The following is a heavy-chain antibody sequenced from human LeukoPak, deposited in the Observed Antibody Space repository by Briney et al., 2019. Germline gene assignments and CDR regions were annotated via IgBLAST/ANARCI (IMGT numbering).Heavy chain of an antibody. J-gene: IGHJ3*02. Sequence: PSETLSLTCTVSGGSISSYYWSWIRQPPGKGLEWIGYIYYSGSTYYNPSLKSRVTISVDTSKNQFSLKLSSVTAADTAVYYCARPPRDSSSSPKKIPNNAFDIWGQGTMVTVSS. CDR2: IYYSGST. CDR3: ARPPRDSSSSPKKIPNNAFDI. D-gene: IGHD6-6*01. V-gene: IGHV4-59*08. CDR1: GGSISSYY.